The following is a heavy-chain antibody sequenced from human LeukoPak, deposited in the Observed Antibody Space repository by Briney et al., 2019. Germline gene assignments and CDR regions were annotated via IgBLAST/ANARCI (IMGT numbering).Heavy chain of an antibody. CDR1: GDYISSSSYY. CDR3: ARRRYYDSTGYFE. Sequence: SSETLSLTCAVSGDYISSSSYYSGWIRQAPGTGLEWIGDIYHSGRTYYNPSLKSRVAISIDTSKNQFSLRLRSMTAADTAVFYCARRRYYDSTGYFEWGRGTLVTVSS. J-gene: IGHJ1*01. CDR2: IYHSGRT. V-gene: IGHV4-39*01. D-gene: IGHD3-22*01.